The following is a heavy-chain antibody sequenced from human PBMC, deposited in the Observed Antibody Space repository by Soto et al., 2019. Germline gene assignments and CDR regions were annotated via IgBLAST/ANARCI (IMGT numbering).Heavy chain of an antibody. CDR2: IVVGSGNT. V-gene: IGHV1-58*01. D-gene: IGHD5-12*01. Sequence: GASVKVSCKASGFTFTSSAVQWVRQARGQRLEWIGWIVVGSGNTNYAQKFQERVTITRDMSTSTAYMELSSLRSEDTAVYYCAAKSVRGYSGYGPGAFDIWGQGTMVNVSS. CDR1: GFTFTSSA. CDR3: AAKSVRGYSGYGPGAFDI. J-gene: IGHJ3*02.